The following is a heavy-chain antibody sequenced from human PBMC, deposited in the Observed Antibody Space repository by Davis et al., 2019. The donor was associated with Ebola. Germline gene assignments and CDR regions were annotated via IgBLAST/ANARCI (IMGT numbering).Heavy chain of an antibody. CDR1: SGSIISGGYY. CDR2: IYDSGTT. Sequence: MPSETLSLTCTVSSGSIISGGYYWSWIRQHPGKGLEWIGYIYDSGTTFYNPSLKSRVTISIDTSKNHFSLKLSSVTAADTAVYYCASLDYYGMDVWGQGTTVTVSS. J-gene: IGHJ6*02. CDR3: ASLDYYGMDV. V-gene: IGHV4-31*03.